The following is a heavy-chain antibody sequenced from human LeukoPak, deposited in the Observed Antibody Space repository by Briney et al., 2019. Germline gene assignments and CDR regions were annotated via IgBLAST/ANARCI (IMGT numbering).Heavy chain of an antibody. CDR3: ARQRQWLVHFDY. D-gene: IGHD6-19*01. Sequence: SETLSLTCTVSGGSISSSSYYWGWIRQPPGKGLEWIGSIYYSGSTNYNPSLKSRVTISVDTSKNQFSLKLSSVTAADTAVYYCARQRQWLVHFDYWGQGTLVTVSS. V-gene: IGHV4-39*01. CDR1: GGSISSSSYY. CDR2: IYYSGST. J-gene: IGHJ4*02.